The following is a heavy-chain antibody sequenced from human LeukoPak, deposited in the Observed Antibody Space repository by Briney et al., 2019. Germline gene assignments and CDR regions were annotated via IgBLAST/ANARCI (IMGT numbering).Heavy chain of an antibody. V-gene: IGHV3-74*01. CDR3: ARAPSEIGGYYPEYFRH. CDR1: GFTFSSYW. D-gene: IGHD3-22*01. CDR2: IKSDGST. J-gene: IGHJ1*01. Sequence: GGSLRLSCAASGFTFSSYWMHWVRHAPGKGLVWVSRIKSDGSTKYADSVKGRFTISRDNAKNTVSLQMNSLRAEDTGVYYCARAPSEIGGYYPEYFRHWARAPWSPSPQ.